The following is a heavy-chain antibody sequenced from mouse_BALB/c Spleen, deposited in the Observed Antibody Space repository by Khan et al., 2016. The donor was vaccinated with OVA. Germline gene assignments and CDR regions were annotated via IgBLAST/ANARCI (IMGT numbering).Heavy chain of an antibody. V-gene: IGHV2-6-4*01. CDR2: IWGGGGT. Sequence: VELVESGPGLVSPSQSLSITCTVSGFSLSRYNIHWVRQPPGKGLEWLGMIWGGGGTDYNSTLKSRLSISKDNSKSHVFLKMHSLQKGDTAMYYCARAYYRYDGYYAMDYWGQGTSVTVSS. CDR3: ARAYYRYDGYYAMDY. D-gene: IGHD2-14*01. CDR1: GFSLSRYN. J-gene: IGHJ4*01.